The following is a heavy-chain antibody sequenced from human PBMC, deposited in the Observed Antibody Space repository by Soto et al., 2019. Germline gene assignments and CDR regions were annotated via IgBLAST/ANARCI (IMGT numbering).Heavy chain of an antibody. CDR2: INPIIRTA. CDR3: ARAGIAVAGTVWPHV. J-gene: IGHJ4*02. Sequence: QVQLVQSGAEVKKPGSSVKVSCKASGGTFSSYAISWVRQAPGQGLEWMGGINPIIRTANYVQKFQGRVTITADESTSTAYMELSSLRSEDTAVYYCARAGIAVAGTVWPHVWGQGTLVTVSS. V-gene: IGHV1-69*01. D-gene: IGHD6-19*01. CDR1: GGTFSSYA.